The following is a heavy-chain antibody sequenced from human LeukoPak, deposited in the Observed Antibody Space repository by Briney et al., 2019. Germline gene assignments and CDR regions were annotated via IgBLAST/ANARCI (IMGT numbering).Heavy chain of an antibody. V-gene: IGHV4-39*01. CDR2: IYYSGST. CDR1: GGSISSSSYY. D-gene: IGHD5-18*01. CDR3: ASWGYSYGPDAFDI. Sequence: SETQSLTCTVSGGSISSSSYYWGWIRQPPGKGLEWIGSIYYSGSTYYNPSLKSRVTISVDTSKNQFSQKLSSVTAADTAVYYCASWGYSYGPDAFDIRGQGTMVTVSS. J-gene: IGHJ3*02.